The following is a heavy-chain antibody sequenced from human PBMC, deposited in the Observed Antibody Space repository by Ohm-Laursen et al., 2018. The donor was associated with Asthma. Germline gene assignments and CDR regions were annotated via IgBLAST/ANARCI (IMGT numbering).Heavy chain of an antibody. J-gene: IGHJ3*01. CDR3: AFCSGGTCYHGVFDF. V-gene: IGHV4-39*01. D-gene: IGHD2-15*01. CDR1: GDSISSSRSF. CDR2: ISFEGST. Sequence: SDTLSLTWTVSGDSISSSRSFWGWLRQPPGKGLDWIGIISFEGSTYYNPSLGSRLTMSVDTSKTLVSLTLSSVTVADTAMYYCAFCSGGTCYHGVFDFWGQGSMVTVSS.